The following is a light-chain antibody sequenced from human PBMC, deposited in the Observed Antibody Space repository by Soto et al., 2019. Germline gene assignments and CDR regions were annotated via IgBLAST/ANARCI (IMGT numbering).Light chain of an antibody. CDR3: QQYNNWPPLT. Sequence: PGERATLSCRASQSVSGNLAWYQQKPGQAPRLLIYGASTRATGIPARFSGSGSGTEFTLTISSLQSEDFAVYYCQQYNNWPPLTFGGGTKVEIK. V-gene: IGKV3-15*01. CDR1: QSVSGN. J-gene: IGKJ4*01. CDR2: GAS.